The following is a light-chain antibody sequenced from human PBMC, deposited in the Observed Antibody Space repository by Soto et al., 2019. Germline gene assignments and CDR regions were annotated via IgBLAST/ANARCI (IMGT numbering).Light chain of an antibody. CDR1: QSISSY. V-gene: IGKV1-39*01. Sequence: PSSLSASVGDRVTITCRASQSISSYLNWYQQKPGKAPKFLIYAASSLQSGVPSRFSGSGSGTDFTLTISSLQPEDFATYYCQQSYSTPRTFGQGTKV. CDR2: AAS. J-gene: IGKJ1*01. CDR3: QQSYSTPRT.